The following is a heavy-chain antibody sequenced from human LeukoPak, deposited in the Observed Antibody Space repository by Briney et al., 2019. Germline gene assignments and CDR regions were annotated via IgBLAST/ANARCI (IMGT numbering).Heavy chain of an antibody. CDR2: IHSSGGDM. V-gene: IGHV3-21*06. CDR3: LRGDRRDY. J-gene: IGHJ4*02. CDR1: GFTFNTYS. Sequence: GGSLTLSCEASGFTFNTYSMNWARQAPGKGLEWVSSIHSSGGDMFYADSVKGRFIISRDNAKDSLYLHMNSLRVEDTAFYYCLRGDRRDYWGQGTLVTVSS.